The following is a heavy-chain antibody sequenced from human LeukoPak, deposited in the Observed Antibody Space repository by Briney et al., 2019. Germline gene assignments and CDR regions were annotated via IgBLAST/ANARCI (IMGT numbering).Heavy chain of an antibody. CDR2: ISSSSSYI. CDR1: GFTFSSYI. V-gene: IGHV3-21*01. D-gene: IGHD3-9*01. Sequence: PGGSLRLSCAASGFTFSSYIMNWVRQAPGKGLEWVTSISSSSSYIYYADSVKGRFTISRDNAKNSLYLQMNSLRAEDTAVYYCARDLSYYDILTGYYPHYFDYWGQGTLVTVSS. J-gene: IGHJ4*02. CDR3: ARDLSYYDILTGYYPHYFDY.